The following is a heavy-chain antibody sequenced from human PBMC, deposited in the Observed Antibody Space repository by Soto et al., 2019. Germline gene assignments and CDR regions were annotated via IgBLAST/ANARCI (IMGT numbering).Heavy chain of an antibody. CDR3: VIRGYTVPGGFFDY. D-gene: IGHD3-16*02. CDR2: ISSNGGST. J-gene: IGHJ4*02. V-gene: IGHV3-64D*08. CDR1: GFTFSSYA. Sequence: GGSLRLSCSASGFTFSSYAMHWVRQAPGKGLEYVSAISSNGGSTYYADSVKGRFTISRDNSKNTLYLQMSSLRAEDTAVYYCVIRGYTVPGGFFDYWGQGTLVTVSS.